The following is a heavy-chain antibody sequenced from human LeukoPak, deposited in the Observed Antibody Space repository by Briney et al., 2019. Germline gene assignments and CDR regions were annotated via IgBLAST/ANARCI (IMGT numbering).Heavy chain of an antibody. V-gene: IGHV3-48*03. CDR1: GFTFSSYE. CDR3: ARDPPGSTTYYYGMDV. Sequence: QTGGSLRLSCAASGFTFSSYEVNWVRQAPGKGLEWVSYISSSGSTIYYADSVKGRFTISRDNAKNSLYLQMNSLRAEYTAVYYRARDPPGSTTYYYGMDVWGQGTTVTVSS. D-gene: IGHD2-2*01. CDR2: ISSSGSTI. J-gene: IGHJ6*02.